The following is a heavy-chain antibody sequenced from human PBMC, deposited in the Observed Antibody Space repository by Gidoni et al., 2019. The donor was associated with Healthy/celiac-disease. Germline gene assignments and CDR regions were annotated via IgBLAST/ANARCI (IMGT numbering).Heavy chain of an antibody. D-gene: IGHD3-3*01. CDR2: INHSGST. CDR1: GGSFSGSY. CDR3: ARGGLRCLEWLPDYYYGMDV. V-gene: IGHV4-34*01. Sequence: QVQLQQWGAGLLQPSATLSLTCAVYGGSFSGSYWSWIRQPPGKGLEWIGEINHSGSTNYNPSLKSRVTISVDTSKNQFSLKLSSVTAADTAVYYCARGGLRCLEWLPDYYYGMDVWGQGTTVTVSS. J-gene: IGHJ6*02.